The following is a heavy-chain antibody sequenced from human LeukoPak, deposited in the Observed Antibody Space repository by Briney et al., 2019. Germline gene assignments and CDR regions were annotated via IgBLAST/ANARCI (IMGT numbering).Heavy chain of an antibody. V-gene: IGHV1-2*02. CDR1: GYTFTGYY. CDR3: ARARAASGWYSVVYYYGMDV. CDR2: INPNSGGT. D-gene: IGHD6-19*01. Sequence: ASVKVSCKASGYTFTGYYMHWVRQAPGQGLEWMGWINPNSGGTNYAQKLQGRVTMTTDTSTSTAYMELRSLRSDDTAVYYCARARAASGWYSVVYYYGMDVWGQGTTVTVSS. J-gene: IGHJ6*02.